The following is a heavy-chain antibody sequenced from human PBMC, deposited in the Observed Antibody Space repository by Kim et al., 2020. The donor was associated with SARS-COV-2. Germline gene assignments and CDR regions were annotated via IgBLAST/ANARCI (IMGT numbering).Heavy chain of an antibody. CDR3: ASSGPSGSYSDY. J-gene: IGHJ4*02. D-gene: IGHD1-26*01. V-gene: IGHV4-38-2*02. Sequence: SETLSLTCTVSGYSISSGYYWGWIRQPPGKGLEWIGSIYHSGSTYYNPSLKSRVTISVDTSKNQFSLKLSSVTAADTAVYYCASSGPSGSYSDYWGQGTL. CDR2: IYHSGST. CDR1: GYSISSGYY.